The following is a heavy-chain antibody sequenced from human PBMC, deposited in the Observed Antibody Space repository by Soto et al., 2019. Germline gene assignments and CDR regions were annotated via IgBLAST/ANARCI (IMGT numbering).Heavy chain of an antibody. Sequence: AGVQVSCTASGYTFTSYGIIWVRQAPGQGLEWMGWISAYNGNTNYAQKLQGRVTITTDTSTSAAYMELRSMRSDDTGVYYCARDLRPFSPPDAFDIWGQGTMVTVSS. V-gene: IGHV1-18*01. CDR2: ISAYNGNT. J-gene: IGHJ3*02. CDR3: ARDLRPFSPPDAFDI. CDR1: GYTFTSYG.